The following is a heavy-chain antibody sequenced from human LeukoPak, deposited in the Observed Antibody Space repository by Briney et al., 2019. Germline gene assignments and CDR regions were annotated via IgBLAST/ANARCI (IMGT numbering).Heavy chain of an antibody. CDR1: GFTFSNYA. CDR2: ISGSGNSV. D-gene: IGHD3-9*01. CDR3: AKVRYVGYYFDY. V-gene: IGHV3-23*01. Sequence: GGSLRLSCAASGFTFSNYAMNWVRQAPGKGLEWVSGISGSGNSVYYADYVKGRFTISRDNSLNTLYLQMNSLRAEDTAIYYCAKVRYVGYYFDYWGQGTLVTVSP. J-gene: IGHJ4*02.